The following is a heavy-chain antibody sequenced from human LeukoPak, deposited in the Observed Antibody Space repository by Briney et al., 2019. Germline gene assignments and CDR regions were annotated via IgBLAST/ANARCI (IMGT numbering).Heavy chain of an antibody. J-gene: IGHJ4*02. CDR3: AKDQGY. Sequence: PGRSLRLSCAASGFTFSTYGMNWVRQAPGKGLEWVALISFDGSNTYYADCVKGRFTISRDNSKNTVYLQMNSLRAEDTAMYYCAKDQGYWGRGTLVTVSS. CDR2: ISFDGSNT. CDR1: GFTFSTYG. V-gene: IGHV3-30*18.